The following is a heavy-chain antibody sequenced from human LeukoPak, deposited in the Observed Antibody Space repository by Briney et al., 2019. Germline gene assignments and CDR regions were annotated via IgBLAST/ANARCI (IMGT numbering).Heavy chain of an antibody. CDR1: GYTFTSYG. D-gene: IGHD3-10*01. CDR2: TSAYNGNT. Sequence: ASVKVSCKASGYTFTSYGISWVRQAPGQGLEWMGWTSAYNGNTNYAQKLQGRVTMTTDTSTSTVYMELRSLRSDDTAVYYCARARSREFDFDYWGQGTLVTVSS. V-gene: IGHV1-18*01. J-gene: IGHJ4*02. CDR3: ARARSREFDFDY.